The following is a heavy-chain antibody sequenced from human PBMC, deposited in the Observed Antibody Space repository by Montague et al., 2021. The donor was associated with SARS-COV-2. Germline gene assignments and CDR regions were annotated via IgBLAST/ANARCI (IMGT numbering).Heavy chain of an antibody. Sequence: SETLSLTCAVYGGFFSGYYWNWIRQPPGKGLEWIGEINHSGSTNYNPSLKSRVTMSVDTSKNPFSLKLSSVTAADTAVYYCARGARQGYGFRLGSFDSWGQGTLVTVSS. CDR2: INHSGST. D-gene: IGHD3-10*01. CDR3: ARGARQGYGFRLGSFDS. V-gene: IGHV4-34*01. CDR1: GGFFSGYY. J-gene: IGHJ4*02.